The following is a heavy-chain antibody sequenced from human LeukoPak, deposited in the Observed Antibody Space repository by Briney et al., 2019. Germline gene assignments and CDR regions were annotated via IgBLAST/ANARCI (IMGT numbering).Heavy chain of an antibody. CDR2: INHSGST. CDR1: GGSFSGYY. Sequence: PSETLSLTCAVYGGSFSGYYWSWIRQPPGKGLEWIGEINHSGSTYYNPSLKSRVTISVDTSKNQFSLKLSSVTAADTAVYYCARGVYNWNDAYYYYNYYMDVWGKGTTVTVSS. D-gene: IGHD1-1*01. V-gene: IGHV4-34*01. J-gene: IGHJ6*03. CDR3: ARGVYNWNDAYYYYNYYMDV.